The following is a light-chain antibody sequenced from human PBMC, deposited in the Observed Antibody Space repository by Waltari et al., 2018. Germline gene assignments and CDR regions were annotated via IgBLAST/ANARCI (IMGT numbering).Light chain of an antibody. CDR2: RDN. Sequence: QSVLTQSPSASGTPGQEVTISCSGSRSNIGTNSVFWYQQLPGMAPKLLLYRDNQRPSGVPDRFSGSKSGTSASLGISGLRSEDEADYYCAAWDDSLRAVLFGGGTKLTVL. CDR3: AAWDDSLRAVL. CDR1: RSNIGTNS. J-gene: IGLJ2*01. V-gene: IGLV1-47*01.